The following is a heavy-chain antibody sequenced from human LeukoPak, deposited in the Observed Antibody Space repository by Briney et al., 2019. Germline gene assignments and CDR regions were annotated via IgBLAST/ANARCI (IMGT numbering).Heavy chain of an antibody. CDR3: ARVLGYCSSTSCPQEYYFDY. CDR2: IYHSGST. D-gene: IGHD2-2*01. J-gene: IGHJ4*02. CDR1: GYSISSGYY. V-gene: IGHV4-38-2*02. Sequence: SETLSLTCTVSGYSISSGYYWGWIRQPPGKGLEWIGSIYHSGSTYYNPSLKSRVTISVDTSKNQFSLKLSSVTAADTAVYYCARVLGYCSSTSCPQEYYFDYWGQGTLVTVSS.